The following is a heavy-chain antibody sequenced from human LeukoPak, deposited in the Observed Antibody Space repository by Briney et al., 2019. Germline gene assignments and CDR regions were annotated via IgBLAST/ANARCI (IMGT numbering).Heavy chain of an antibody. D-gene: IGHD5-18*01. CDR3: AAARGYSYDYYYYYMDV. CDR2: INPNSGGT. J-gene: IGHJ6*03. CDR1: GYTFTGYY. Sequence: ASVKVSCKASGYTFTGYYMHWVRQAPGQGLEWMGWINPNSGGTNYAQKFQGRVTMTRDTSISTAYMELSSLRSEDTAVYYCAAARGYSYDYYYYYMDVWGKGTTVTVSS. V-gene: IGHV1-2*02.